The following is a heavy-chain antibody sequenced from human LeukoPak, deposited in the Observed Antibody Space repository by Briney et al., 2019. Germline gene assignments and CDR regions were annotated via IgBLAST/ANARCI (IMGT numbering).Heavy chain of an antibody. J-gene: IGHJ4*02. Sequence: PSETLSLTCTVSGGSISSYYWSWIRQPPGKGLEWIGYIYYSGSTNYNPSLKSRVTISVDTSKNQFSLKLSSVTAADTAVYYCARGNVDIVATIWGRYYFDYWGQGTLVTVSS. D-gene: IGHD5-12*01. CDR1: GGSISSYY. V-gene: IGHV4-59*12. CDR3: ARGNVDIVATIWGRYYFDY. CDR2: IYYSGST.